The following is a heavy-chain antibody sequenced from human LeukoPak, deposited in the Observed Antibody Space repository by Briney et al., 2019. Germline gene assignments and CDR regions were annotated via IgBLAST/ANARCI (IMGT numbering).Heavy chain of an antibody. D-gene: IGHD3-22*01. V-gene: IGHV3-7*01. CDR3: ARDGDSTSGSFDY. Sequence: GGSLRLSSALSGFTFSSYLMSWVRQAPGKGLEWVANIKQDGSEKNYVDSVKGRFTISRDNARNSLYLQMKSLRGEDTAVYYCARDGDSTSGSFDYWAQGTLVTVSS. CDR2: IKQDGSEK. J-gene: IGHJ4*02. CDR1: GFTFSSYL.